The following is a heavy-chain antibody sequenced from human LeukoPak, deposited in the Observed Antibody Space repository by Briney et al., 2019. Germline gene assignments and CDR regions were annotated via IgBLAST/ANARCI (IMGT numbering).Heavy chain of an antibody. D-gene: IGHD3-22*01. CDR3: ARDNSDYYDSSGYQFGY. CDR2: ISSSSSYI. J-gene: IGHJ4*02. CDR1: GFTFSSYS. V-gene: IGHV3-21*01. Sequence: GGSLRLSCAASGFTFSSYSMNWVRQAPGKGLEWVSSISSSSSYIYYADSVKGRFTISRDDDKNSLYLQMNSLRAEDTAVYYCARDNSDYYDSSGYQFGYWGQGTLVTVSS.